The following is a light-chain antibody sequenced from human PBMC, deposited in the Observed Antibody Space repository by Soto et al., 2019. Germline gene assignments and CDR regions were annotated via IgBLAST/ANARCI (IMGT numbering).Light chain of an antibody. CDR2: KAS. CDR1: QSISSW. J-gene: IGKJ1*01. Sequence: DIQMTQSPSTLSASVGDRVTITCRASQSISSWLAWYQQKPGKAPKLLIYKASSLESGVPSRFSGSGSGTEFTVTSSSLQPDDVATYYCQQYNSYWTFGQGTKVEIK. CDR3: QQYNSYWT. V-gene: IGKV1-5*03.